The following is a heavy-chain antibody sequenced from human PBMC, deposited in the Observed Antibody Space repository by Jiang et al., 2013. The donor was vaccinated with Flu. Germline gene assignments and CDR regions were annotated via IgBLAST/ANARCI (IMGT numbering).Heavy chain of an antibody. V-gene: IGHV3-13*01. CDR1: GFTFSSYD. Sequence: SGFTFSSYDMHWVRQATGKGLEWVSAIGTAGDTYYPGSVKGRFTISRENAKNSLYLQMNSLRAGDTAVYYCARAHGSSGWSGYYYYGMDVWGQGTTVTVSS. J-gene: IGHJ6*02. CDR3: ARAHGSSGWSGYYYYGMDV. CDR2: IGTAGDT. D-gene: IGHD6-19*01.